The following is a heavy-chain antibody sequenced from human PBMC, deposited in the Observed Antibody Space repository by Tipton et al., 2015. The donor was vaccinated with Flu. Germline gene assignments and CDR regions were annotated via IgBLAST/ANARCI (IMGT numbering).Heavy chain of an antibody. D-gene: IGHD3-3*01. Sequence: SLRLSCAASGFTFSSYAMSWVRQAPGKGLEWVSAISGSGGSTYYADSVKGRFTISRDNSKNTLYLQMNSLRAEDTAVYYCAKNVRGITIFGVVTSPYGMDVWGQGTTVTVSS. V-gene: IGHV3-23*01. CDR3: AKNVRGITIFGVVTSPYGMDV. CDR1: GFTFSSYA. CDR2: ISGSGGST. J-gene: IGHJ6*02.